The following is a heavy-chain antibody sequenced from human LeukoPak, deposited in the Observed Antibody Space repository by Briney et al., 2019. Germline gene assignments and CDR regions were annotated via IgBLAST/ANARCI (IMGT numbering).Heavy chain of an antibody. Sequence: SVKVSCKASGGTFSSYAISWVRQAPGQGLEWMGGIIPMFGTAKYAQKFQGRVTITADESTSTAYMELSSLRSEDTAVYYCARGRCSSTSCYSDYWGQGTLVTVSS. J-gene: IGHJ4*02. CDR2: IIPMFGTA. CDR3: ARGRCSSTSCYSDY. CDR1: GGTFSSYA. D-gene: IGHD2-2*01. V-gene: IGHV1-69*01.